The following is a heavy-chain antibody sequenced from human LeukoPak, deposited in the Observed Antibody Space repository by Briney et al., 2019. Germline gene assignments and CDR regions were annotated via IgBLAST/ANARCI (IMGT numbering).Heavy chain of an antibody. CDR1: GFALSSYW. CDR2: VNRYESET. CDR3: ARNNGMDV. J-gene: IGHJ6*02. V-gene: IGHV3-7*03. Sequence: GGSLSLSCAASGFALSSYWMTWVRQVTGRGPEWVANVNRYESETYYLDSVKGRFTISKATAKNSLYLQMNSLRAEDTALYHCARNNGMDVWGQGTTVIVSS.